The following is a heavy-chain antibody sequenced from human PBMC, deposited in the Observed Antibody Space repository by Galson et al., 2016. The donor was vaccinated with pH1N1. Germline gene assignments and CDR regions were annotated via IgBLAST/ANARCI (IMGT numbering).Heavy chain of an antibody. V-gene: IGHV4-61*02. D-gene: IGHD2-8*01. J-gene: IGHJ4*02. CDR1: GVSISSGGYF. CDR3: ARGIGYCTNKCTYYFDY. Sequence: QVQLQESGPGLVKPSQTLSLTCTVSGVSISSGGYFWTWIRQPAGKGLEWIGRIYTSGRADYNFSLKSPVSISLDTSKNQFSLKLSSVTAADTAIYYCARGIGYCTNKCTYYFDYWGQGTLVTVSS. CDR2: IYTSGRA.